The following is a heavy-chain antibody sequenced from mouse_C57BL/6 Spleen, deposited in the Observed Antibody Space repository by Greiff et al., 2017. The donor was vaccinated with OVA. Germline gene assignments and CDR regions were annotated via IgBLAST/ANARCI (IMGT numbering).Heavy chain of an antibody. CDR3: ARSFSNNVDY. CDR1: GYAFSSSW. CDR2: IYPGDGDT. Sequence: QVQLQQSGPELVKPGASVKISCKASGYAFSSSWMNWVKQRPGKGLEWIGRIYPGDGDTNYNGKFKGKATLTADKSSSTAYMQLSSLTSEDSAVYFCARSFSNNVDYWGQGTTLTVSS. J-gene: IGHJ2*01. D-gene: IGHD2-5*01. V-gene: IGHV1-82*01.